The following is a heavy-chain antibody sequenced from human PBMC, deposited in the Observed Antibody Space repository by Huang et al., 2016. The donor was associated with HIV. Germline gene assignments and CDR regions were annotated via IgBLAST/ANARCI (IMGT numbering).Heavy chain of an antibody. CDR3: ARCLYYDYVWGRYRHAYYFDY. Sequence: QLLLQESGPGLVKPSETLSLTCTVSGGSISSSYYWGWIRQPPGKGLDGVGSIYYSGTSYYNPSLKSRFTISVDTSKSQFSLRLGSVTAADTAVYYCARCLYYDYVWGRYRHAYYFDYWGQGTLVTVSS. CDR2: IYYSGTS. V-gene: IGHV4-39*01. CDR1: GGSISSSYY. J-gene: IGHJ4*02. D-gene: IGHD3-16*02.